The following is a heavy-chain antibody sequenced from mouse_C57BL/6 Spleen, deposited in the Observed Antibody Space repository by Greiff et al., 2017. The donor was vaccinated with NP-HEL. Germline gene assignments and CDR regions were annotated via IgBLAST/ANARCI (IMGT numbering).Heavy chain of an antibody. CDR2: IRLKSDNYAT. Sequence: EVQGVESGGGLVQPGGSMKLSCVASGFTFSNYWMNWVRQSPEKGLEWVAQIRLKSDNYATHYAESVKGRFTISRDDSKSSVYLQMNNLRAEDTGIYYCSRGGYFDVWGTGTTVTVSS. J-gene: IGHJ1*03. CDR3: SRGGYFDV. V-gene: IGHV6-3*01. CDR1: GFTFSNYW.